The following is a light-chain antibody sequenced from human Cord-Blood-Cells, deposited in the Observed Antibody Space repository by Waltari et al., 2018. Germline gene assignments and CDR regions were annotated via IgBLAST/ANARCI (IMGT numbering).Light chain of an antibody. Sequence: QSALTQPASVSGSPGQSITISCTGTSSDVGSYNLVSWYQQHPGKAPKLMIYEGSKRPSGVSNRFPGSRSGNTASLTISGLQAEDEADDYCCSYAGSSTLVFGGGTKLTVL. CDR2: EGS. CDR1: SSDVGSYNL. CDR3: CSYAGSSTLV. V-gene: IGLV2-23*01. J-gene: IGLJ2*01.